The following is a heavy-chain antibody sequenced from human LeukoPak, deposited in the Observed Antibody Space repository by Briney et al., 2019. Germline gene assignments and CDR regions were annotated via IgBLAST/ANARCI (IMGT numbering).Heavy chain of an antibody. CDR3: AITMVRGVPAGDAFDI. CDR2: INPSGGST. D-gene: IGHD3-10*01. J-gene: IGHJ3*02. Sequence: ASVKVSCKASGYTFTSYYMHWVRQAPGQGLEWMGIINPSGGSTSYAQKFQGRVTMTRDTSTSTVYMELSSLRSEDTAVYYCAITMVRGVPAGDAFDIWGQGTMVTVSS. V-gene: IGHV1-46*01. CDR1: GYTFTSYY.